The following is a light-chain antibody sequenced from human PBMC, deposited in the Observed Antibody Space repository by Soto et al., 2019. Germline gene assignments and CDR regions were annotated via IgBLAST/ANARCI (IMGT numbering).Light chain of an antibody. Sequence: DIQITQSPATLSGSLGERVTITCRASQTISSWLASYQQKPGKAPKLLIYKASTLKSGVPSRFRGCGFGTEFHLTIPSLQPDAFAPADCQHYTRNRWTSGKATKV. J-gene: IGKJ1*01. CDR2: KAS. CDR3: QHYTRNRWT. CDR1: QTISSW. V-gene: IGKV1-5*03.